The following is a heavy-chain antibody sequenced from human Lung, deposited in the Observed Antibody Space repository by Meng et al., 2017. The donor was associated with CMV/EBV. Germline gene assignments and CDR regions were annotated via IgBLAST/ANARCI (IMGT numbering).Heavy chain of an antibody. D-gene: IGHD6-13*01. Sequence: QGQLQESGPGRGKPSEPLSLTCTVSGDSITSYYWSWIRQPAGKGLEWIGRISASGNTRYNPSLKSRVTMSVDTSKNQFSLKLSSVSAADTAVYYCARDFGSSWYPNWFDPWGQGTLVTVSS. V-gene: IGHV4-4*07. CDR3: ARDFGSSWYPNWFDP. J-gene: IGHJ5*02. CDR2: ISASGNT. CDR1: GDSITSYY.